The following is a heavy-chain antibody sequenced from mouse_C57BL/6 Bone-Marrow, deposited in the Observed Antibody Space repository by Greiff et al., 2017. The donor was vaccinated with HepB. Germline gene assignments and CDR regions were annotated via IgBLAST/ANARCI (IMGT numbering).Heavy chain of an antibody. CDR3: ARAHYYGSSYPWFAY. CDR2: ISDGGSYT. Sequence: EVQGVESGGGLVKPGGSLKLSCAASGFTFSSYAMSWVRQTPEKRLEWVATISDGGSYTYYPDNVKGRFTISRDNAKNNLYLQMSHLKSEDTAMYYCARAHYYGSSYPWFAYWGQGTLVTVSA. V-gene: IGHV5-4*01. CDR1: GFTFSSYA. D-gene: IGHD1-1*01. J-gene: IGHJ3*01.